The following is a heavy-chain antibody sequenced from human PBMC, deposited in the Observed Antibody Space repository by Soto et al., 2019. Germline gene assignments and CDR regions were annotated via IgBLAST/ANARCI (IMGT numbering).Heavy chain of an antibody. V-gene: IGHV1-69*05. Sequence: QVQLVQSGAEVKKPGSSVKVSCKASGGTFSSYAISWVRQAPGQGLEWMGGIIPIFGTANYAQKCQGRVTITPDEPTSTAYIELVSLRAEDAAVYYCASATTRDTIITWGQGTLVTVSS. J-gene: IGHJ4*02. D-gene: IGHD3-22*01. CDR2: IIPIFGTA. CDR1: GGTFSSYA. CDR3: ASATTRDTIIT.